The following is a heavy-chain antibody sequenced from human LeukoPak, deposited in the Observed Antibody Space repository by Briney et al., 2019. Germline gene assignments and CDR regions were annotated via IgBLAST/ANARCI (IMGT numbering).Heavy chain of an antibody. Sequence: SETMSLTCAVYGASFSYDYWSWIRQAPGKGLEWIGEINHSGSITYNPSLKSRVTISAEKSKSQFSLRLTSVTAADTAVYYCAKGVWAPRFDSWGQGTLVTVSS. CDR1: GASFSYDY. J-gene: IGHJ5*01. CDR3: AKGVWAPRFDS. D-gene: IGHD7-27*01. CDR2: INHSGSI. V-gene: IGHV4-34*01.